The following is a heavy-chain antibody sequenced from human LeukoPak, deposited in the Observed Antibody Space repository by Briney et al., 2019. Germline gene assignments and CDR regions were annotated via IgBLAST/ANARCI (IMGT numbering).Heavy chain of an antibody. D-gene: IGHD3-10*01. CDR1: GYTFTSYA. J-gene: IGHJ4*02. V-gene: IGHV1-69*13. CDR2: IIPIFGTA. CDR3: ASVDGSGSYKDY. Sequence: GASVKVSCKASGYTFTSYAISWVRQAPGQGLEWMGGIIPIFGTANYAQKFQGRVTITADESTSTAYMELSSLRSEDTAVYYCASVDGSGSYKDYWGQGTLVTVSS.